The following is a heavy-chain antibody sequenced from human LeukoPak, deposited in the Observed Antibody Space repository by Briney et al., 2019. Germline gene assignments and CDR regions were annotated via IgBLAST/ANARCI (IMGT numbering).Heavy chain of an antibody. Sequence: GRSLRLSCAASGFTFSSYAMHWVRQAPGKGLEWVAVISYDGSNTYYADSVKGRFTISRDNSKNTLYLQMNSLRAEDTAVYYCARVSAMVRGPDRGYWGQGTLVTVSS. CDR1: GFTFSSYA. CDR2: ISYDGSNT. J-gene: IGHJ4*02. D-gene: IGHD3-10*01. CDR3: ARVSAMVRGPDRGY. V-gene: IGHV3-30-3*01.